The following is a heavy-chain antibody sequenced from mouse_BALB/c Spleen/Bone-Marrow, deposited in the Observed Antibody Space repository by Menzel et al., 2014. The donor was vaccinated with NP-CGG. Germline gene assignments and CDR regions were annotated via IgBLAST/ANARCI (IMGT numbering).Heavy chain of an antibody. D-gene: IGHD1-1*01. J-gene: IGHJ3*01. Sequence: VQLVESGPELVKPGASVKISCKASGYAFSSSWMNWVKQRPGQGLEWIGRIYPRDGDTNYNGKFKGKATLTADKSSSTAYMQLSSLTSVDSAVYFCASGSSSFTYWGQGTLVTVSA. CDR1: GYAFSSSW. V-gene: IGHV1-82*01. CDR2: IYPRDGDT. CDR3: ASGSSSFTY.